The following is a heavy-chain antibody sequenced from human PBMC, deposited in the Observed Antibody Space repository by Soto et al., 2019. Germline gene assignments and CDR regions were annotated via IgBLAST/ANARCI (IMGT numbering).Heavy chain of an antibody. Sequence: EVQLMESGGGLVQPGRSLRLSCAASGFTFDDYAIHWVRQAPGKGLEWVSGISWNSDTIGYADSVKGRFTISRDSAKNSVFLEKNRLKREDTACYYCANALRPGSYYKPLDYWGQGTLVTVSS. D-gene: IGHD3-10*01. CDR2: ISWNSDTI. J-gene: IGHJ4*02. V-gene: IGHV3-9*01. CDR3: ANALRPGSYYKPLDY. CDR1: GFTFDDYA.